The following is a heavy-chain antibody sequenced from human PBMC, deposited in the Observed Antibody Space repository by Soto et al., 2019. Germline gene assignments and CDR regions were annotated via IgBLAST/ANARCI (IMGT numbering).Heavy chain of an antibody. J-gene: IGHJ6*01. V-gene: IGHV5-51*01. CDR2: IYPGDSDT. CDR1: GYTFTNYW. Sequence: GESRKISCXGSGYTFTNYWIGWVRQMPGKGLEWMGIIYPGDSDTKYNPSFQGQVTISADKSITTTYLRWTSLKASATAIYYCAASIFYYGMDVWGQGTKVTVS. CDR3: AASIFYYGMDV.